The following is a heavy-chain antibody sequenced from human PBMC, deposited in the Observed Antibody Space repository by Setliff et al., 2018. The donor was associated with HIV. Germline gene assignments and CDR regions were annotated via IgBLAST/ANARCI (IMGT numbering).Heavy chain of an antibody. CDR2: IVVGSGNT. CDR1: GFTFTSSA. D-gene: IGHD5-12*01. V-gene: IGHV1-58*02. J-gene: IGHJ4*02. Sequence: SVKVSCKASGFTFTSSAMQWVRQARGQRLEWIGWIVVGSGNTNYAQKFQERVTITRDMSTSTAYMEPSSLRSEDTAVYYCAALDIVATRASYYFDYWGQGTLVTVSS. CDR3: AALDIVATRASYYFDY.